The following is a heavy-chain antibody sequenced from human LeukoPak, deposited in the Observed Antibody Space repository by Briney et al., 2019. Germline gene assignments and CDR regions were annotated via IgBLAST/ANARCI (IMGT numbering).Heavy chain of an antibody. CDR1: GFTFSSYA. D-gene: IGHD6-19*01. J-gene: IGHJ4*02. V-gene: IGHV3-23*01. CDR2: ISGSGGTT. Sequence: GGSLRLSCAASGFTFSSYAMSWVRQAPGKGLEWVSTISGSGGTTYYADSVKGRFTISGDSSKNTLYLQMNSLRAEDTAVYHCAKGYTSGWPYYFDYWGQGTLVTVSS. CDR3: AKGYTSGWPYYFDY.